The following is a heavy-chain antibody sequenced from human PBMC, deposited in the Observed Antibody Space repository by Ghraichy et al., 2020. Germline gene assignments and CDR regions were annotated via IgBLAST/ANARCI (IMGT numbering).Heavy chain of an antibody. D-gene: IGHD5-18*01. V-gene: IGHV4-59*01. CDR1: GGSISTYY. CDR2: IYYSGTT. J-gene: IGHJ4*02. CDR3: ARDHSYSYGLAY. Sequence: SETLSLTCTVSGGSISTYYWSWIRQPPGKGLEWIGYIYYSGTTNSNPSLKSRVTISVDTSKNQFSLKLSSVTAADTAVYYCARDHSYSYGLAYWGQGALVTVSS.